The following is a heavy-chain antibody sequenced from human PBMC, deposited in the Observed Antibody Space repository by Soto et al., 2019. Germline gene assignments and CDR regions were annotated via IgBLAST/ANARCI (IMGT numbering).Heavy chain of an antibody. D-gene: IGHD6-6*01. CDR1: GFIFDDYA. CDR2: ISGNSGSL. CDR3: AKDRYSSSAYYYYGMDA. Sequence: EVQLVESGGGLVQPGRSLRLSCAASGFIFDDYAMHWVRQAPGKGLEWVSVISGNSGSLGYADSVKGRFTISRDNAKNSLHLQMNSLRAEDTALYYCAKDRYSSSAYYYYGMDAWGQGTTVTVSS. V-gene: IGHV3-9*01. J-gene: IGHJ6*02.